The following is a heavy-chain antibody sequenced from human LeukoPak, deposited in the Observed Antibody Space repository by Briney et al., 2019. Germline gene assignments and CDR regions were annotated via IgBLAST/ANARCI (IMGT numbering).Heavy chain of an antibody. CDR2: ISSSSSYI. Sequence: GGSLRLSCAASGFTFSSYSMNWVRQAPGKGLEWVSSISSSSSYIYYADSVKGRFTISRDNAKNSLYLQMNSLRSEDTAVYYCARDPGGYDILTGYYPDYWGQGTLVTVSS. CDR3: ARDPGGYDILTGYYPDY. CDR1: GFTFSSYS. J-gene: IGHJ4*02. V-gene: IGHV3-21*04. D-gene: IGHD3-9*01.